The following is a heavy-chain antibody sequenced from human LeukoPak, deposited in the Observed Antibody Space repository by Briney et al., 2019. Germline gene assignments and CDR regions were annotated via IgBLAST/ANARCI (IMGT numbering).Heavy chain of an antibody. J-gene: IGHJ4*02. CDR1: GFTFSSYA. CDR2: ISYDGSNK. V-gene: IGHV3-30*04. CDR3: ARIRSRKWGFDY. Sequence: PGRSLRLSCAASGFTFSSYAMHWVRQAPGKGLEWVAVISYDGSNKYYADSVKGRFTISRDNSKNTLYLQMNSLRAEDTAVYYCARIRSRKWGFDYWGQGTLVTVSS. D-gene: IGHD1-26*01.